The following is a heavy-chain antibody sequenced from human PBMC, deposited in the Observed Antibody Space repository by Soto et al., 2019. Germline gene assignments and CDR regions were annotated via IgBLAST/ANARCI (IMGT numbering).Heavy chain of an antibody. CDR2: IRGETNGGTA. V-gene: IGHV3-49*04. D-gene: IGHD3-22*01. J-gene: IGHJ4*02. CDR1: GFNFANYA. CDR3: TRYYYESSGYYVY. Sequence: AGGSLRLSCTGSGFNFANYALTWVRQAPGKGLEWVGFIRGETNGGTADYAASLKGRITISRDDSKSIAYLEINSLQTEDTAVYYCTRYYYESSGYYVYWGQGTLVTVPQ.